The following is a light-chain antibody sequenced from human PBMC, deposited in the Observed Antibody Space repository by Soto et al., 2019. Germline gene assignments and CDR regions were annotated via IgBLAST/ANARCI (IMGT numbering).Light chain of an antibody. CDR3: HQYNNWPWT. CDR1: QRVSSH. V-gene: IGKV3-15*01. Sequence: ETVMTQSPVTLSVSPGDTATLSCRASQRVSSHLAWYQQEPGQAPRLLIYAASTRATGIPVRFSGSGSETEFTLTIRSLQSEDSALYFCHQYNNWPWTFGQGTKVEIK. J-gene: IGKJ1*01. CDR2: AAS.